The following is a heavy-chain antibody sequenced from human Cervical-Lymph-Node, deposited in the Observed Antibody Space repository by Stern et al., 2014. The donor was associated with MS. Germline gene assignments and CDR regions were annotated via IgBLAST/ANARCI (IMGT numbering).Heavy chain of an antibody. CDR2: IIPIFATA. J-gene: IGHJ6*02. CDR1: GGTFSSHA. D-gene: IGHD4-11*01. V-gene: IGHV1-69*01. Sequence: VHLVESGAEVKKPGSSVKVSCKASGGTFSSHAINWVRQAPGQGLEWMGGIIPIFATANYAQKFQGRVTITADESTSTAYMELNSLKSDDTAVYYCATPATVTVGSMDVWGQGTTVVVSS. CDR3: ATPATVTVGSMDV.